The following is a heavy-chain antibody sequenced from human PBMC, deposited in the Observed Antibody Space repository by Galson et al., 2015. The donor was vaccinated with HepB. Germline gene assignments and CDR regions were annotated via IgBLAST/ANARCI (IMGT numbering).Heavy chain of an antibody. J-gene: IGHJ4*02. V-gene: IGHV3-23*01. CDR3: AKEPTPHDYSNYFDY. Sequence: SLRLSCAASGFTFSSYAMSWVRQAPGKGLEWVSGISGSGSRTYYADSVRGRFTISRDNSKNTLFLQMNSLRAEDTAIYYCAKEPTPHDYSNYFDYWGQGTLVTVSS. CDR1: GFTFSSYA. CDR2: ISGSGSRT. D-gene: IGHD4-11*01.